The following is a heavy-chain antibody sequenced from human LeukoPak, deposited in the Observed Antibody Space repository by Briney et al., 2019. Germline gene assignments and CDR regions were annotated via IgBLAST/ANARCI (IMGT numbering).Heavy chain of an antibody. V-gene: IGHV3-7*01. Sequence: TGGSLRLSCAASGFTFSSYWMSWVRQAPGKGLEWVANIKQDGSEKYYVDSVKGRFTISRDNAKNSLYLQMNSLRAADTAVYYCARDGLWFGELLFYWGQGTLVTVSS. D-gene: IGHD3-10*01. CDR2: IKQDGSEK. CDR3: ARDGLWFGELLFY. J-gene: IGHJ4*02. CDR1: GFTFSSYW.